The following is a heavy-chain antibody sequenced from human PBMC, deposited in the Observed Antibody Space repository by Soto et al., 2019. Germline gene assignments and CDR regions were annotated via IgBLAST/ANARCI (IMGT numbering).Heavy chain of an antibody. D-gene: IGHD6-19*01. Sequence: ASVKVSCKASGYTFASYGISWMRQAPGQGLEWMGWISAYNGKTKYAQKLQGRVTMTTDTSTSTAYMERRSLRSDDTAVYYCARGGSSGWYDYWGQGTLVTVSS. J-gene: IGHJ4*02. CDR3: ARGGSSGWYDY. V-gene: IGHV1-18*01. CDR1: GYTFASYG. CDR2: ISAYNGKT.